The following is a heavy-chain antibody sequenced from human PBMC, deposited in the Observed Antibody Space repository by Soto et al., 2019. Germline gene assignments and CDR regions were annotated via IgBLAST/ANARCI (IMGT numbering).Heavy chain of an antibody. CDR1: GFSLRSSVVG. Sequence: QITLKESGPTLVKPTQTLTLTCTFSGFSLRSSVVGVGWIRQPPGEALEWLALIYWDDDKRYSPSLKSRLTITKDTSKNQVVLTMTNMDTVDTGTYYCAHRQEWLLMDAFDIWGQGTVVTVSS. CDR3: AHRQEWLLMDAFDI. V-gene: IGHV2-5*02. CDR2: IYWDDDK. J-gene: IGHJ3*02. D-gene: IGHD3-3*01.